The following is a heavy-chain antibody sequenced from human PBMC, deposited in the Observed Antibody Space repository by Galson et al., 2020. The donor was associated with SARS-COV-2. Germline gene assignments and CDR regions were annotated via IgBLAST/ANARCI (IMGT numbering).Heavy chain of an antibody. V-gene: IGHV1-2*02. CDR1: GYTFGDYD. D-gene: IGHD3-3*01. Sequence: ASVTVSCTTSGYTFGDYDLHWVRQAPGQGLEGMGWINPKSGSTKSAQKFQDRTTMARDTSINTAYMELSRLRFDDTAVYYCAKDRYDFWSGIFGVTPHYFDYWGQGTLVTVSA. J-gene: IGHJ4*02. CDR3: AKDRYDFWSGIFGVTPHYFDY. CDR2: INPKSGST.